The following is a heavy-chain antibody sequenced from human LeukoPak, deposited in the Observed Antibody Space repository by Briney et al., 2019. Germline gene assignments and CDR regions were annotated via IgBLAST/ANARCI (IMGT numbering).Heavy chain of an antibody. Sequence: SETLSLTCAVYGGSFSGYYWSWIRQPPGKGLEWIGEINHSGSTNYNPSLKSRVTTSVDTSKSQFSLKLSSVTAADTAVYYCARDRGTMVRGVKNYYGMDVWGQGTTVTVSS. V-gene: IGHV4-34*01. CDR3: ARDRGTMVRGVKNYYGMDV. CDR2: INHSGST. J-gene: IGHJ6*02. CDR1: GGSFSGYY. D-gene: IGHD3-10*01.